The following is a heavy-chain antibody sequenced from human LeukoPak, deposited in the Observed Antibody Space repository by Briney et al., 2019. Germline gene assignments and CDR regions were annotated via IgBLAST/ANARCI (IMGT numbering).Heavy chain of an antibody. Sequence: GESLKISCKGSGYSFTTNWIGWVRHMPGKGLEWMGMIYPGDSDIRYSPSFQGQVTISADKSISTAYLQWSSLKASDTAMYYCARQEYCSGGSCYTWFDPWGQGTLVTVSS. D-gene: IGHD2-15*01. CDR1: GYSFTTNW. J-gene: IGHJ5*02. CDR2: IYPGDSDI. CDR3: ARQEYCSGGSCYTWFDP. V-gene: IGHV5-51*01.